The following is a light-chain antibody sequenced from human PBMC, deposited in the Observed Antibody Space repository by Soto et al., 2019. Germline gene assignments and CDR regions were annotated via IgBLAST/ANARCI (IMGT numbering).Light chain of an antibody. CDR2: EVR. CDR3: SSYRATGSLLI. Sequence: QSVLTQPASVSGSPGQSITLSCTGTSSDIGGYGYVSWYQQSPGKAPKLIIFEVRDRPLGVSDRFSGSKSGNTASLTISGLQAEDEATYYCSSYRATGSLLIFGGGTKLTVL. CDR1: SSDIGGYGY. V-gene: IGLV2-14*01. J-gene: IGLJ2*01.